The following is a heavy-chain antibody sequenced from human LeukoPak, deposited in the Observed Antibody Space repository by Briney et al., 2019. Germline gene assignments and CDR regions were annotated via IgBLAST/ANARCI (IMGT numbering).Heavy chain of an antibody. D-gene: IGHD5-12*01. CDR2: INSSSSYI. CDR1: GFTFSSYS. V-gene: IGHV3-21*01. J-gene: IGHJ6*03. CDR3: ARGIVATVYLYYYYYMDV. Sequence: GGSLRLSCAASGFTFSSYSMNWVRQAPGKGLEGVSSINSSSSYIYYADSVKGRFTISRDNAKNSLYLQRNSLRAEDTAVYYCARGIVATVYLYYYYYMDVWGKGTTVTVSS.